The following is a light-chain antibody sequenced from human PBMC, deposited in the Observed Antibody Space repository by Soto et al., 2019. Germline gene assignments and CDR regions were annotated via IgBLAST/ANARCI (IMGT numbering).Light chain of an antibody. V-gene: IGLV2-14*01. Sequence: QSVLTQPASVSGSPGQSITFSCTGTSSDIGGHNYVSWYQQHPGKAPKLIIYEVTKRPSGVSNRFSGSKSGNTASLTIFGLQAEDEADYYCASYTNSPALVFGTGTKVTVL. CDR3: ASYTNSPALV. CDR1: SSDIGGHNY. CDR2: EVT. J-gene: IGLJ1*01.